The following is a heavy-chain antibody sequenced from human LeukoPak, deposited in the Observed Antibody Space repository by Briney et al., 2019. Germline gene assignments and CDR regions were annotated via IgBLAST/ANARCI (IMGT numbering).Heavy chain of an antibody. V-gene: IGHV3-23*01. CDR2: ISGSGGTT. Sequence: GGSLSLSFAASGFPFWSYVMRWVRQAPGKGLGWVSTISGSGGTTFYSDSVKGRFTISRDNSKSTLYLQMNSLRAEDTAVYYCAILVDDNNYDLDFWGQGTLVTVSS. CDR3: AILVDDNNYDLDF. D-gene: IGHD3-22*01. CDR1: GFPFWSYV. J-gene: IGHJ4*02.